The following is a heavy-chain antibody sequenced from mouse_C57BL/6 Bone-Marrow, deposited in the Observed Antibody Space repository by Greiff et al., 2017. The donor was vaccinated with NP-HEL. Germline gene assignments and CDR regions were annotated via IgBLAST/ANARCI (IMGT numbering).Heavy chain of an antibody. CDR2: IYPRSGNT. V-gene: IGHV1-81*01. Sequence: VQLQQSGAELARPGASVKLSCKASGYTFTSYGISWVKQRTGQGLEWIGEIYPRSGNTYYNEKFKGKATLTADKSSRTAYMELRSLTSEDSAVYFCARSYYYGSSPNQPNFDDWGQGTTLTVSS. J-gene: IGHJ2*01. CDR3: ARSYYYGSSPNQPNFDD. CDR1: GYTFTSYG. D-gene: IGHD1-1*01.